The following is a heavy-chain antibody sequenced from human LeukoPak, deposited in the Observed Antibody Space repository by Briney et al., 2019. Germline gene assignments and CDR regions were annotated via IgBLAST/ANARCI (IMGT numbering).Heavy chain of an antibody. CDR2: IWADGTHE. J-gene: IGHJ3*02. Sequence: PGGSLRLSCEASGSTFDKYAVSWVRQAPGKGLEWVAVIWADGTHEDYIDSVKGRFTISRDNSKNTLYLQMNSLRADDTAVYYCAINHYGSNSDIFDIWGQGTMVTVSS. V-gene: IGHV3-33*07. D-gene: IGHD3-10*01. CDR1: GSTFDKYA. CDR3: AINHYGSNSDIFDI.